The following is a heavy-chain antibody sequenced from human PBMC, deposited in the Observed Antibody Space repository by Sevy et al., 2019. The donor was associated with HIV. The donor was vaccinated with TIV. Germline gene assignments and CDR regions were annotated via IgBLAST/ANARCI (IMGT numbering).Heavy chain of an antibody. J-gene: IGHJ4*02. CDR2: ITWNSGSI. V-gene: IGHV3-9*01. Sequence: GGSLRLSCAASGFTFDDYAMHWVRQVPGKGLEWVAGITWNSGSIGYADSVKGRFTISRDNAKKSVYLQMNSLGAEDTALYYCAKDNVGYSSGWYFYFDFWGQGTLVTVSS. CDR3: AKDNVGYSSGWYFYFDF. D-gene: IGHD6-13*01. CDR1: GFTFDDYA.